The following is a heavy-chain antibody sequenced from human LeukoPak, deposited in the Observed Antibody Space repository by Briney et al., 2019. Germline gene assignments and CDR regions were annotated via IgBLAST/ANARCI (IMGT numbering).Heavy chain of an antibody. CDR2: ISSSGSTI. CDR1: GFTFSDYY. Sequence: PGGSLGLSCAASGFTFSDYYMSWIRQAPGKGLEWVSYISSSGSTIYYADSVKGRFTISRDNAKNSLYLQMNSLRAEDTAVYYCARERGWFGESETRGDAFDIWGQGTMVTVSS. D-gene: IGHD3-10*01. J-gene: IGHJ3*02. CDR3: ARERGWFGESETRGDAFDI. V-gene: IGHV3-11*01.